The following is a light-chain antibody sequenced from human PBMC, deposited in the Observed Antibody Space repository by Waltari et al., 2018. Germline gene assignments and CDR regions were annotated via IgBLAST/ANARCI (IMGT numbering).Light chain of an antibody. CDR1: SSDVGGYNH. Sequence: QSALTQPASVSGSPGQSITISCTGPSSDVGGYNHVSWYQQDPGKVPKLIIYDVSELPSGVSDRFSGSKSGNTASLTISGVQAEDETDYYCSSYTNRNTLIFGGGTKLTVL. V-gene: IGLV2-14*01. CDR3: SSYTNRNTLI. CDR2: DVS. J-gene: IGLJ2*01.